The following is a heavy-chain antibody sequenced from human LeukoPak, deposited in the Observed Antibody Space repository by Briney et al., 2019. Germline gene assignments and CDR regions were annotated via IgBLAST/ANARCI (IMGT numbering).Heavy chain of an antibody. CDR3: TTHYVWGSYRYERNY. J-gene: IGHJ4*02. D-gene: IGHD3-16*02. V-gene: IGHV4-34*01. Sequence: SETLSLTCAVYGGYFSGYYWSWIRQPPGKGLEWIGEINYSGSTNYNPSLKSRVTISVDTSKNQFSLKLSSVTAADTAVYYCTTHYVWGSYRYERNYWGQGTLVTVSS. CDR2: INYSGST. CDR1: GGYFSGYY.